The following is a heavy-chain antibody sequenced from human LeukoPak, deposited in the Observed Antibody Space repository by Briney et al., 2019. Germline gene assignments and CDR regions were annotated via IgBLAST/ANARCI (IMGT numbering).Heavy chain of an antibody. CDR3: ATDWGGGDYIYGMDV. Sequence: ASVKVSCKVSGYTLTELSMHWVRQAPGKGLEWMGGFDPEDGETIYAQKFQGRVTMTEDTSTDTAYMVLSSLRSEDTAVYYCATDWGGGDYIYGMDVWGQGTTVTVSS. V-gene: IGHV1-24*01. CDR2: FDPEDGET. J-gene: IGHJ6*02. CDR1: GYTLTELS. D-gene: IGHD2-21*02.